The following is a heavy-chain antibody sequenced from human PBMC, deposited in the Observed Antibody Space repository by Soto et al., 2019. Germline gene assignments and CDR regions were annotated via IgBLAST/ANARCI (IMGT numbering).Heavy chain of an antibody. V-gene: IGHV3-23*01. CDR3: AKSYRYPIDDFDY. D-gene: IGHD2-2*01. J-gene: IGHJ4*02. CDR2: VSGSGGST. CDR1: GFTFSSDA. Sequence: EVQLLESGGGLVQPGGSLRLSCAASGFTFSSDAMSWVRKAPGKGLERVAAVSGSGGSTYNADSVKGRFTISRDNSKSTLYLQMNSLRAEDTAVYYCAKSYRYPIDDFDYWGQGTLVTVSS.